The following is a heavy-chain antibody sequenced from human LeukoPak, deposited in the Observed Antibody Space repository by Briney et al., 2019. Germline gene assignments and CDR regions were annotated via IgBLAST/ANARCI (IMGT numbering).Heavy chain of an antibody. CDR2: IYYSGTS. J-gene: IGHJ2*01. V-gene: IGHV4-30-4*07. CDR3: ARVLWFFDV. Sequence: SETLSLTYAVSGDSISSGGYSWGWVRQPPGKGLEWIGYIYYSGTSNYNPSLQSRVTISVDTSKNQFSLKLTSVTAADTAVYYCARVLWFFDVWGRGTLVTVSS. CDR1: GDSISSGGYS.